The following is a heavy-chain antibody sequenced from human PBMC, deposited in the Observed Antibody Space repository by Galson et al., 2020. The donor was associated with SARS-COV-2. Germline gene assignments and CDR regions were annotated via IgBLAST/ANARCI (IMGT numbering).Heavy chain of an antibody. CDR1: GYTFTGYY. D-gene: IGHD3-9*01. CDR3: ARVEMMGYDILTGFSRYYYGMDV. Sequence: ASVKVSCKASGYTFTGYYMHWVRQAPGQGLEWMGWINPNSGGTNYAQKFQGRVTMTRDTSISTAYMELSRLRSDDTAVYYCARVEMMGYDILTGFSRYYYGMDVWGQGTTVTVSS. CDR2: INPNSGGT. J-gene: IGHJ6*02. V-gene: IGHV1-2*02.